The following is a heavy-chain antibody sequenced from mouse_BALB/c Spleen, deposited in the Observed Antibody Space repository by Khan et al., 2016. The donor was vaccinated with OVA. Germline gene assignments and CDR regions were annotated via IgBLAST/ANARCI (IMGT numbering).Heavy chain of an antibody. CDR3: ARGENWSFDY. J-gene: IGHJ2*01. V-gene: IGHV5-4*02. D-gene: IGHD4-1*01. Sequence: VELVESGGGLVKPGGSLKLSCAASGFTFSDYYMYWVRQTPEKRLEWVATISDGGSYTYYPDSVKGRFTISRVNAKNNLYLQMSSLKSEDTAMYYCARGENWSFDYWGQGTTLTVSS. CDR2: ISDGGSYT. CDR1: GFTFSDYY.